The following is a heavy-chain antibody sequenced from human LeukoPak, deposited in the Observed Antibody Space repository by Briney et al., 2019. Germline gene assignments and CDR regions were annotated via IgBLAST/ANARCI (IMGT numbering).Heavy chain of an antibody. CDR2: FDPEDGET. J-gene: IGHJ5*02. V-gene: IGHV1-24*01. CDR3: ATLDTAMVTWADWFDP. D-gene: IGHD5-18*01. Sequence: ASVKVSCKVSGYTLTELSMHWVRQAPGKGLEWMGGFDPEDGETIYAQKFQGRVTMTEDTSTDTAYMELSSLRSEDTAVYYCATLDTAMVTWADWFDPWGQGTLVTVSS. CDR1: GYTLTELS.